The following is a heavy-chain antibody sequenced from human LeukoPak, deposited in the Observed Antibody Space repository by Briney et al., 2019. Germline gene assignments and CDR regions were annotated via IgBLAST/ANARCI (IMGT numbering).Heavy chain of an antibody. CDR3: AKGARGVPGVTDGDY. J-gene: IGHJ4*02. D-gene: IGHD2-21*02. Sequence: GGPLRLPCAASGFTFRSYAMSWVRQAPGKGVEWVSAISGSGCSTYYADPVQGRFTTSRDNSKNTLYLKMNSVRAEDRAAYYCAKGARGVPGVTDGDYWGQGTLVTVSS. CDR2: ISGSGCST. CDR1: GFTFRSYA. V-gene: IGHV3-23*01.